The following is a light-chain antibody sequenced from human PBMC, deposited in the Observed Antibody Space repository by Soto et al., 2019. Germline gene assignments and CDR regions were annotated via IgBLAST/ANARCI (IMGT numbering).Light chain of an antibody. CDR3: HQYSDWQLT. CDR1: QTLYNN. V-gene: IGKV3-15*01. CDR2: GAS. Sequence: EIVMTQSPATLSVSPGERATLSCRASQTLYNNLAWYQQKLGQAPSILIYGASARAPDIPARFSGSGSGTEATFAISCLQSEDFAKYYCHQYSDWQLTFGGGTKEQIK. J-gene: IGKJ4*02.